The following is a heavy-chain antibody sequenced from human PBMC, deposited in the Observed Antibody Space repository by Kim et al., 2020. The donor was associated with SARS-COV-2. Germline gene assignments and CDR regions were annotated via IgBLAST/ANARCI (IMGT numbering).Heavy chain of an antibody. CDR1: GFDFNPYF. D-gene: IGHD3-10*01. CDR2: TTGNGGSR. J-gene: IGHJ4*02. CDR3: AKGGLYFEH. V-gene: IGHV3-23*01. Sequence: GGSLRLSCSASGFDFNPYFMAWVRQAPGKGLEWVSYTTGNGGSRYYADSVRGRFTISRDNSRNTLYLQLTSLRVDDTAAYYCAKGGLYFEHWGQGTLVTVSS.